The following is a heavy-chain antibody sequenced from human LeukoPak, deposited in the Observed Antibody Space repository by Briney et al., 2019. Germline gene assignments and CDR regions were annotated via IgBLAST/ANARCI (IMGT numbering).Heavy chain of an antibody. CDR2: INHSGST. CDR1: GGSFSGYY. J-gene: IGHJ4*02. Sequence: SETLSLTCAVYGGSFSGYYWTWIRQPPGKGLEWIGEINHSGSTNYNPSLKSRVTISVDTSKNQFSLKLSSVTAADTAVYYCASDDYYGSGSYRWWGQGTLVTVSS. V-gene: IGHV4-34*01. CDR3: ASDDYYGSGSYRW. D-gene: IGHD3-10*01.